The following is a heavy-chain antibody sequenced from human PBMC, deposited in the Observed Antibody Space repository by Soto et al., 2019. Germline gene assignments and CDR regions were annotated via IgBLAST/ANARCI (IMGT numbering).Heavy chain of an antibody. V-gene: IGHV4-39*01. CDR3: ASANDSSSWYGDYYYYMDV. D-gene: IGHD6-13*01. CDR2: IYYSGST. CDR1: GGSISSSSYY. Sequence: PSETLSLTCTVSGGSISSSSYYWGWIRQPPGKGLEWIGSIYYSGSTYYNPSLKSRVTISVGTSKNQFSLKLSSVTAADTAVYYCASANDSSSWYGDYYYYMDVWGKGTXVTVSS. J-gene: IGHJ6*03.